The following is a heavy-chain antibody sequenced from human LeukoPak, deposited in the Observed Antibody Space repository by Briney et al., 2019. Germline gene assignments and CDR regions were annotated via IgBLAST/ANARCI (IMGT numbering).Heavy chain of an antibody. J-gene: IGHJ4*02. V-gene: IGHV3-33*05. CDR1: GFTFSSYG. CDR3: ARDADFGY. Sequence: GGSLRLSCAASGFTFSSYGMHWVRQAPGKGLEWVAVISYDGSNKYYADSVKGRFTISRDNSKNTLYLQMNSLRAEDTAVYYCARDADFGYWGQGTLVTVSS. CDR2: ISYDGSNK.